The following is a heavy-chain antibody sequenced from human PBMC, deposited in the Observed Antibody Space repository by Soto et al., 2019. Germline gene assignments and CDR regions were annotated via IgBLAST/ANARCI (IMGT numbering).Heavy chain of an antibody. V-gene: IGHV4-34*01. CDR3: ARGERDLSRLNY. CDR2: INHSGST. J-gene: IGHJ4*02. CDR1: GGSFSGYY. Sequence: SETLSLTCAVYGGSFSGYYWSWIRQPPGKGLEWIGEINHSGSTNYNPSLKSRVTISVDTSKNQFSLKLSSVTAADTAVYYCARGERDLSRLNYWGQGTLVT.